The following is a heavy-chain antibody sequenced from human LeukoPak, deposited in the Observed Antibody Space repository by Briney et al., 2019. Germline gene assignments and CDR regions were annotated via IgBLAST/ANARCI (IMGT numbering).Heavy chain of an antibody. CDR3: ARDRGSRGYSYGYPFDY. Sequence: ASVKVSCKASGYTFTSYYMHWVRQAPGQGLEWMGIINPSGGSTSYAQKFQGRVTMTRDTSTSTVYMELSSLRSEDTAVYYCARDRGSRGYSYGYPFDYWGQGTLVTVSS. CDR2: INPSGGST. J-gene: IGHJ4*02. V-gene: IGHV1-46*01. CDR1: GYTFTSYY. D-gene: IGHD5-18*01.